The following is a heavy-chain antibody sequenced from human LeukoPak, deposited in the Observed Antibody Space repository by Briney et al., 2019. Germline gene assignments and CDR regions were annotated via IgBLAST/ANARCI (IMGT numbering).Heavy chain of an antibody. D-gene: IGHD6-19*01. Sequence: GGSLRLSCAASGFTFSSYSMNWVRQAPGKGLEWVSSISSSSSYIYYADSVKGQFTISRDNAKNSLYLQMNSLRAEDTAVYYCASGGRAVAGTVGGYWGQGTLVTVSS. V-gene: IGHV3-21*01. CDR3: ASGGRAVAGTVGGY. CDR2: ISSSSSYI. CDR1: GFTFSSYS. J-gene: IGHJ4*02.